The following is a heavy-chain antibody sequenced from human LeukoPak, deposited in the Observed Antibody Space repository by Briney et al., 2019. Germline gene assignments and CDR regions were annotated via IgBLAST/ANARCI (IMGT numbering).Heavy chain of an antibody. J-gene: IGHJ5*02. CDR2: IYYNGDT. CDR1: GVSISSSNW. Sequence: PSETLSLTCAVSGVSISSSNWWSWVRQTPGKGLEWVGSIYYNGDTYYNPSFKSRVSMSVDTAKNQISLILTSVTAADTAVYYCSREGYSCPNWFDTWGQGTLVTVSS. CDR3: SREGYSCPNWFDT. V-gene: IGHV4-4*02. D-gene: IGHD4-11*01.